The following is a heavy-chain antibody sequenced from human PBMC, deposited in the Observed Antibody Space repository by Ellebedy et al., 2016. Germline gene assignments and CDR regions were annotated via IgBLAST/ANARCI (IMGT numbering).Heavy chain of an antibody. V-gene: IGHV4-39*07. CDR3: AKYIEGTMVDY. J-gene: IGHJ4*02. CDR1: GDSMTTSNYY. CDR2: IFSSGMP. D-gene: IGHD5-12*01. Sequence: SETLSLTCTVPGDSMTTSNYYWGWIRQPPGKGLEWITRIFSSGMPHYNPSLMGRFTSPVDTSKNQFSLNLRSVTAADTAVYYCAKYIEGTMVDYWGQGTLVTVAS.